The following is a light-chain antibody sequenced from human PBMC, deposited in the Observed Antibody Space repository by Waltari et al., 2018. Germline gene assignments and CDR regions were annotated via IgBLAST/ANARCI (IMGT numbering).Light chain of an antibody. J-gene: IGKJ1*01. CDR2: GAS. CDR1: QSVSRT. Sequence: EIVLTQSPGTLSLSQGERATLSCRASQSVSRTLAWYQQKPGQAPRLLIYGASTSATGIPERFSGGWSGTDFSLTISRLEPEDFAVYYCQHYVRLPATFGQGTKVEIK. V-gene: IGKV3-20*01. CDR3: QHYVRLPAT.